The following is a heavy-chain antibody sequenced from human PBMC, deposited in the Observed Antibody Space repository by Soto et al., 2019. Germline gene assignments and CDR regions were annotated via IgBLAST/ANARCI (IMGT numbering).Heavy chain of an antibody. CDR3: TTGYCSGGSCYYYYYMDV. CDR2: IKSKTDGGTT. D-gene: IGHD2-15*01. Sequence: GGSLRLSCAAFGFTFSNAWMSWVRQAPGKGLEWVGRIKSKTDGGTTDYAAPVKGRFTISRDDSKNTLYLQMNSLKTEDTAVYYCTTGYCSGGSCYYYYYMDVWGKGTTVTVS. V-gene: IGHV3-15*01. CDR1: GFTFSNAW. J-gene: IGHJ6*03.